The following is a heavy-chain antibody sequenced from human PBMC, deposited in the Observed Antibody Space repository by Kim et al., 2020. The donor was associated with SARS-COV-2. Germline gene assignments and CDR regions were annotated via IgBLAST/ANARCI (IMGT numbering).Heavy chain of an antibody. CDR2: IYYSGST. D-gene: IGHD3-10*01. CDR1: GGSISSYY. J-gene: IGHJ4*02. Sequence: SETLSLTCTVSGGSISSYYWSWIRQPPGKGLEWIGYIYYSGSTNYNPSLKSRVTISVDTSKNQFSLKLSSVTAADTAVYYCASTHYGSGSYSYFDYWGQGTLVTVSS. CDR3: ASTHYGSGSYSYFDY. V-gene: IGHV4-59*08.